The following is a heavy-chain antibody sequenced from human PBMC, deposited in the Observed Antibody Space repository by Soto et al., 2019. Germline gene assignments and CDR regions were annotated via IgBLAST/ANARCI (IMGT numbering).Heavy chain of an antibody. Sequence: PGWSLRLSCAASGFTFSSYSMDWVRQAPGKGLEWVSYISSSSSTIYYADSVKGRFTISRDNAKNSLYLQMNSLRAEDTAVYYCAGAYYYYYYYMDVWGKGTTVTVSS. CDR1: GFTFSSYS. V-gene: IGHV3-48*01. J-gene: IGHJ6*03. CDR3: AGAYYYYYYYMDV. CDR2: ISSSSSTI.